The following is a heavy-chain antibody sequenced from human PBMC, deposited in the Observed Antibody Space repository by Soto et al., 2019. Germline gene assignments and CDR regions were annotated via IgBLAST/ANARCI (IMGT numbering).Heavy chain of an antibody. CDR2: IIPIFGTA. CDR3: ARGAEAYYDFWSGYVHFVY. D-gene: IGHD3-3*01. CDR1: GGTFSSYA. J-gene: IGHJ4*02. Sequence: SVKVSCKASGGTFSSYAISWVRQAPGQGLEWMGGIIPIFGTANYAQKFQGRVTITADESTSTAYMELSSLRSEDTAVYYCARGAEAYYDFWSGYVHFVYWGQATLVTV. V-gene: IGHV1-69*13.